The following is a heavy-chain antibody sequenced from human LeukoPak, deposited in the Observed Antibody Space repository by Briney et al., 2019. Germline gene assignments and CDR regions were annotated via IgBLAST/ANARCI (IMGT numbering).Heavy chain of an antibody. CDR2: IWYDGSAK. Sequence: GGSLRLSCAASGFGISTNYMSWVRQPPGKGPEWVAVIWYDGSAKYYVDSVKGRFTISRDNSKNTLYLQMNRLRAEDTAVYYCARVRGYYFDYWGQGTLVTVSS. J-gene: IGHJ4*02. CDR1: GFGISTNY. CDR3: ARVRGYYFDY. V-gene: IGHV3-33*08.